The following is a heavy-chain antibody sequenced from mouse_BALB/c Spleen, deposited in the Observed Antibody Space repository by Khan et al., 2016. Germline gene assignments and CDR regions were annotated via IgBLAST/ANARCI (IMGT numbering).Heavy chain of an antibody. D-gene: IGHD1-1*01. J-gene: IGHJ2*01. V-gene: IGHV1-9*01. Sequence: QVQLKQSGAELMKPGASVKISCKATGYTFSSYWIEWVKQRPGHGLEWIGEILPGSGSTNYNEKFKGKATFTADTSSNTAYMQLSSLTSEDSAVYYCAYYGSRYYFDHWGQGTTLPVSS. CDR3: AYYGSRYYFDH. CDR2: ILPGSGST. CDR1: GYTFSSYW.